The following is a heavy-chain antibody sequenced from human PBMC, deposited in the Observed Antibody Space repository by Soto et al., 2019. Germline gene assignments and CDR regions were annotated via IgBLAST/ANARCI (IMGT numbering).Heavy chain of an antibody. CDR3: ATFTFGRPFDT. D-gene: IGHD3-16*01. Sequence: GVLRLSCAASGFTFNTYAMSCVLQAPGQGPEWVSAISGSGFSTYYADSVKGRFSTSSDSSKNTLFLQMNSLRADDTAVYFCATFTFGRPFDTWGQGTMVTVSS. J-gene: IGHJ3*02. V-gene: IGHV3-23*01. CDR1: GFTFNTYA. CDR2: ISGSGFST.